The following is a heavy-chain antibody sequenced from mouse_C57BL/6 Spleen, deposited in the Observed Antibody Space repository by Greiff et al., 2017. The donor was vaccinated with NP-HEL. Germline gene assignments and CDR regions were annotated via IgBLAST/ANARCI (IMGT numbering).Heavy chain of an antibody. CDR2: TYWDDDK. D-gene: IGHD2-12*01. CDR1: GFSLSTSGMG. V-gene: IGHV8-12*01. J-gene: IGHJ4*01. CDR3: ARSYDEDAMDY. Sequence: QVTLKESGPGILQSSQTLSLTCSFSGFSLSTSGMGVSWIRQPSGKGLEWLDHTYWDDDKRYNPSLKRRLTISKDTSRNQVFLKITSVDTADTATYYCARSYDEDAMDYWGQGTSVTVSS.